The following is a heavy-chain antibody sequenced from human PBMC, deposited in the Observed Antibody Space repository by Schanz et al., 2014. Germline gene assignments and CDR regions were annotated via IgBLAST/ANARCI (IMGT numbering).Heavy chain of an antibody. J-gene: IGHJ4*02. Sequence: QVQLQESGPGLVKPSGTLSLTCAVSGGSISNANWWSWVRQPPGKGLQWIGEVYHSGGTNYNPSLKSRVTISLDVSKNQFSLNLSSVTAADTAVYYCARGRVVPAAPEFDYWGQGILVTVSS. CDR2: VYHSGGT. CDR3: ARGRVVPAAPEFDY. CDR1: GGSISNANW. V-gene: IGHV4-4*02. D-gene: IGHD2-2*01.